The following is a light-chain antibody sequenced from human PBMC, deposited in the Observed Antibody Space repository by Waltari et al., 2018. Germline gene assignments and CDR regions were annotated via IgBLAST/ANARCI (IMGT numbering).Light chain of an antibody. CDR1: QSITSY. CDR3: QQSDSMPLT. V-gene: IGKV1-39*01. CDR2: AAS. J-gene: IGKJ4*01. Sequence: DIQMTQSPSSLSASVGDRVTITCRASQSITSYLNWYQQKPGKAPKLLIYAASSLQSGVPSSFSGSGSGTDFTLTIISLQPEDFATYYCQQSDSMPLTFGGGTKVEI.